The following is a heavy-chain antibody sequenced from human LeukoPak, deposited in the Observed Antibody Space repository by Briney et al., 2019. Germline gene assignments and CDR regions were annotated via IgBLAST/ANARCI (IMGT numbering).Heavy chain of an antibody. J-gene: IGHJ3*02. V-gene: IGHV4-59*12. D-gene: IGHD2-8*01. CDR3: AREVAADCTNGVCFAFDI. Sequence: PSETLSLTCTVSGGSISRYYWSWIGQPPGKGLEWIGYIHYSGSTNYNPSLKSRLTISIDTSKNQFSLKLSSVTAADTAVFYCAREVAADCTNGVCFAFDIWGQGTMVTVSS. CDR2: IHYSGST. CDR1: GGSISRYY.